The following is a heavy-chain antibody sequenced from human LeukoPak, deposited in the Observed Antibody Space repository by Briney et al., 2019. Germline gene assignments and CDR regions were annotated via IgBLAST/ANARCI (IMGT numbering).Heavy chain of an antibody. CDR3: ARATRFGYCSSTSCYGDYYYGMDV. CDR1: GYTFTGYY. CDR2: INPNSGGT. D-gene: IGHD2-2*01. V-gene: IGHV1-2*04. Sequence: ASVKVSCKASGYTFTGYYMHWVRQAPGQGLEWMGWINPNSGGTNYAQKFQGWVTMTRDTSTSTAYMELSRLRSDDTAVYYCARATRFGYCSSTSCYGDYYYGMDVWGQGTTVTVSS. J-gene: IGHJ6*02.